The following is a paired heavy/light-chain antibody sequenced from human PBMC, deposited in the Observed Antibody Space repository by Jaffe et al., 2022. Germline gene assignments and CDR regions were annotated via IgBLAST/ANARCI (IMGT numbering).Light chain of an antibody. Sequence: VVMTQSPLSLPVALGQPASLSCRSSQSLLYSDGTTYLIWFQQRPGQSPRRLIYNLFNRDSGVPDRFSGSGSGTDFTLKISRVEAEDVGVYYCMQGRYWPYTFGQGTKLEIK. V-gene: IGKV2-30*01. CDR1: QSLLYSDGTTY. J-gene: IGKJ2*01. CDR3: MQGRYWPYT. CDR2: NLF.
Heavy chain of an antibody. CDR3: AREGWSNFYDY. V-gene: IGHV3-7*01. CDR2: INKDETKK. J-gene: IGHJ4*02. CDR1: GFAFAGHW. D-gene: IGHD6-19*01. Sequence: EVHLVESGGALVQPGGSLRLSCAASGFAFAGHWMAWVRQAPGKGLELVAHINKDETKKDYVDSVQGRFTISRDNAQNSLHLQMNSLRTEDTAVYYCAREGWSNFYDYWGQGTQVTVSS.